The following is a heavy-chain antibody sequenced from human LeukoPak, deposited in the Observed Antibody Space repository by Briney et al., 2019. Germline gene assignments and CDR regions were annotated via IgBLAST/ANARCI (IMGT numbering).Heavy chain of an antibody. J-gene: IGHJ4*02. CDR1: GFTFSNYA. V-gene: IGHV3-30*04. CDR2: ISYDGSNK. D-gene: IGHD1-1*01. CDR3: ARAPYNTWRGGRIDY. Sequence: GGSLRLSCAASGFTFSNYAMHWVRQAPGRGLEWVAIISYDGSNKYYADSLKGRFTISRDNSKNTLYLQVNSLRAEDTALYYCARAPYNTWRGGRIDYWGQGTLVTVSS.